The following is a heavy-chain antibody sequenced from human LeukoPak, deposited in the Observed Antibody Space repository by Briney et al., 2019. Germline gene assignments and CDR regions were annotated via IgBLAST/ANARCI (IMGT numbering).Heavy chain of an antibody. CDR2: INPNSGGT. Sequence: ASVKVSCKASGYTFTGYYMHWVRQAPGQGLEWMGWINPNSGGTNYAQKFQGRVTMTRNTSLSTAYMELSSLRSEDTAVYYCAREDYYDSGSNDYWGQGTLVTVSS. V-gene: IGHV1-2*02. CDR3: AREDYYDSGSNDY. D-gene: IGHD3-22*01. CDR1: GYTFTGYY. J-gene: IGHJ4*02.